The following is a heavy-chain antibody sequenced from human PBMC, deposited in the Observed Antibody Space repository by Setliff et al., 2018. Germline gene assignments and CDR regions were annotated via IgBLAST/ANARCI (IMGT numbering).Heavy chain of an antibody. Sequence: SVKVSCKAFGYTFAKYGTSWVRQAPGQGLEWMGGTIPMFGTTEYAQKFQGRLTIITDESTNTAFMQLSSLRSDDTAVYYCVREGVDSRSSTDYRYYMDVWGKGTTVTVSS. CDR1: GYTFAKYG. D-gene: IGHD3-22*01. V-gene: IGHV1-69*05. CDR3: VREGVDSRSSTDYRYYMDV. J-gene: IGHJ6*03. CDR2: TIPMFGTT.